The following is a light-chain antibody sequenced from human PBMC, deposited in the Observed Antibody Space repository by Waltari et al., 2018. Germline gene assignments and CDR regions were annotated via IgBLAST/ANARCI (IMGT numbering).Light chain of an antibody. Sequence: DIVMTQSPDSLTVSLGERATINCKSSQNLLFRSTNKDYLAWYQQKPGQLPKLLFYWASTRESGVPDRFSGSGSGTDFTLTISSLQAEDVAVYYCQQYFSVPETFGQGTKLEIK. V-gene: IGKV4-1*01. CDR2: WAS. J-gene: IGKJ2*01. CDR1: QNLLFRSTNKDY. CDR3: QQYFSVPET.